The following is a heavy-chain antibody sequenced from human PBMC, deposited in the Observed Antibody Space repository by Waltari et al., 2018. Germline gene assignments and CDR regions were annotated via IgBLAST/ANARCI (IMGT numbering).Heavy chain of an antibody. Sequence: QVQLQQWGAGLLKPSETLSLTCAVYGGSFSGYYWSWIRQPPGKGLEWIGEINHSGSTNYNPSLKSRVTISVDTSKNQFSLKLSSVTAADTAVYYCARGHPPLEPFDYWGQGTLVIVSS. CDR3: ARGHPPLEPFDY. D-gene: IGHD1-1*01. V-gene: IGHV4-34*01. CDR2: INHSGST. CDR1: GGSFSGYY. J-gene: IGHJ4*02.